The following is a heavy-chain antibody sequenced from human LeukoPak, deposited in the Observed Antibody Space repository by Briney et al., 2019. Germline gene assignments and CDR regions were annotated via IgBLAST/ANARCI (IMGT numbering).Heavy chain of an antibody. CDR1: GYSFTGYY. Sequence: ASVKVSCKASGYSFTGYYIHWVRQVPGHGLEWMGWINPNSGDTDYAQTFQGRVTMTRDTSITTIYMDVYSLTSDGNGIYYCARAKVQRVTWPLLYWGQGTVITVSS. CDR2: INPNSGDT. D-gene: IGHD2-15*01. CDR3: ARAKVQRVTWPLLY. J-gene: IGHJ4*02. V-gene: IGHV1-2*02.